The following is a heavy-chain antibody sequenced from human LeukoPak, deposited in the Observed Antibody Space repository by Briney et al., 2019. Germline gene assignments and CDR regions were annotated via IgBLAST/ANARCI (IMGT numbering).Heavy chain of an antibody. CDR1: GFTFSRLA. V-gene: IGHV3-9*01. D-gene: IGHD6-13*01. CDR2: ISWNSGSI. J-gene: IGHJ4*02. Sequence: GGSLRLSCAASGFTFSRLAMTWVRQAPGKGLEWVSGISWNSGSIGYADSVKGRFTISRDNAKNSLHLQMNSLRAADTALYYCVKDMGIAAAGPGDYWGQGTLVTVSS. CDR3: VKDMGIAAAGPGDY.